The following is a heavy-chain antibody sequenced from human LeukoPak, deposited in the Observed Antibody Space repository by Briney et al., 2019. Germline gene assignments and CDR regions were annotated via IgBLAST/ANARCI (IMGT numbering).Heavy chain of an antibody. V-gene: IGHV5-51*01. CDR2: IYPGDSDT. Sequence: GESLKISCRGSGYSFTSYWIGWVRQMPGKGLEWMGIIYPGDSDTRYSPSFQAQVTISVDKSIRTAYLQWGSVRASDTAVYYCARLGNFWSGFDYWGQGTLVTVSS. CDR1: GYSFTSYW. J-gene: IGHJ4*02. CDR3: ARLGNFWSGFDY. D-gene: IGHD3-3*01.